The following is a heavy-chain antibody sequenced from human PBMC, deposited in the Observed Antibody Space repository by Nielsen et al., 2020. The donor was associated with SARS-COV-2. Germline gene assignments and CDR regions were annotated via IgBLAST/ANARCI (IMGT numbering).Heavy chain of an antibody. CDR2: INPSGGST. J-gene: IGHJ4*02. V-gene: IGHV1-46*01. D-gene: IGHD6-13*01. Sequence: ASVKVSCKASGYTFTSYYMHWVRQAPGQGLEWMGIINPSGGSTSYAQKFQGRATMTRDTSISTAYMELSRLRSDDTAVYYCARDPGIAAADFDYWGQGTLVTVSS. CDR1: GYTFTSYY. CDR3: ARDPGIAAADFDY.